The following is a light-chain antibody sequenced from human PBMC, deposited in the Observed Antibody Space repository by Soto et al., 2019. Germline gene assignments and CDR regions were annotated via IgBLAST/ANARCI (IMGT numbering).Light chain of an antibody. CDR3: LQDYNYPPT. V-gene: IGKV1-6*01. Sequence: AIHMTQSPSSLSASVGDRVTITCRASQGIRNDLGRYQQKPGKAPKLLIYAASSLQSGVPSRFSGSGSGTDFTLTISSLQPEDFATYYCLQDYNYPPTFCQWTKVEIK. CDR2: AAS. J-gene: IGKJ1*01. CDR1: QGIRND.